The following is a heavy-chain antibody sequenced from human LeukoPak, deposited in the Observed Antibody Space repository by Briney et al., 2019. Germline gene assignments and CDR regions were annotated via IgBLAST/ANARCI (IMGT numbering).Heavy chain of an antibody. Sequence: SETLSLTCTVSGGSISSYYWSWIRQPPGKGLEWIGYIYTSGSTNYNPPLKSRVTISVDTSKNQFSLKLSSVTAADTAVYYCARHVARRALYYFDYWGQGTLVTVSS. CDR1: GGSISSYY. CDR2: IYTSGST. D-gene: IGHD3-10*02. CDR3: ARHVARRALYYFDY. J-gene: IGHJ4*02. V-gene: IGHV4-4*09.